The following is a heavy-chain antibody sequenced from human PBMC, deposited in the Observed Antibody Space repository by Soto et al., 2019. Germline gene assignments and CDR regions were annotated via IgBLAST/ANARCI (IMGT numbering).Heavy chain of an antibody. CDR2: INHSGST. Sequence: QVQLQQWGAGLLKPSETLSLTCAVYGGSFSGYYWSWIRQPPGKGLEWIGEINHSGSTNYNPSLKSRVTISVDTSKNQFSLKLSSVTAADTAVYYCARSPSGYFDCWGQGTLVTVSS. V-gene: IGHV4-34*01. D-gene: IGHD7-27*01. J-gene: IGHJ4*02. CDR1: GGSFSGYY. CDR3: ARSPSGYFDC.